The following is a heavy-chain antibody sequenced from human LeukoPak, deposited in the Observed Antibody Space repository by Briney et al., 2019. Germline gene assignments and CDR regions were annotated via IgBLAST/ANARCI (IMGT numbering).Heavy chain of an antibody. CDR2: IYYSGST. J-gene: IGHJ5*02. D-gene: IGHD2-2*01. Sequence: LETLSLTCTVSGGSISSYYWSWIRQPPGKGLEWIGYIYYSGSTNYNPSLKSRVTISVDTSKNQFSLKLSSVTAADTAVYYCAREGRHYCSSTSCYVGYWFDPWGQGTLVTVSS. CDR1: GGSISSYY. CDR3: AREGRHYCSSTSCYVGYWFDP. V-gene: IGHV4-59*01.